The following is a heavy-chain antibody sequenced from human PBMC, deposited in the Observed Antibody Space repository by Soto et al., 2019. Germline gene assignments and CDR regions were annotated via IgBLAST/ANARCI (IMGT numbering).Heavy chain of an antibody. Sequence: QVQRVQSGAEVKKPGSSVKVSCKASGGTFSSYAISWVRQAPGQGLEWMGGIIPIFGTANYAQKFPGRVTITADESTSTVYVELSSLRSEDTAVYYCARETEPYGDYYYGMDVWGQGTTVTVSS. CDR1: GGTFSSYA. CDR3: ARETEPYGDYYYGMDV. D-gene: IGHD4-17*01. CDR2: IIPIFGTA. V-gene: IGHV1-69*01. J-gene: IGHJ6*02.